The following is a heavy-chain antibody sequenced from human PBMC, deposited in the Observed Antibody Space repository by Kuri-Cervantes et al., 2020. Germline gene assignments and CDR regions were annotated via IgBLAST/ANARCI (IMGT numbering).Heavy chain of an antibody. V-gene: IGHV4-39*07. J-gene: IGHJ4*02. CDR2: IYYSGST. Sequence: GSLRLSCTVSGGSISSSSYYWGWIRQPPGKGLEWIGSIYYSGSTYYNPSLKSRVTISVDTSKNKFFLKMSSVTAADTAVYYWARQKQQLVCNYFDYWGQGTLVTVSS. D-gene: IGHD6-13*01. CDR1: GGSISSSSYY. CDR3: ARQKQQLVCNYFDY.